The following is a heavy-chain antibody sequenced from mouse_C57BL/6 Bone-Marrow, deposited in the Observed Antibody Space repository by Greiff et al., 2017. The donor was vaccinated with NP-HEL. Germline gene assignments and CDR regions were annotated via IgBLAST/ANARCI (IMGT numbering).Heavy chain of an antibody. CDR1: GFTFSSYA. CDR2: ISDGGSYT. CDR3: ARDVPYYYAMDY. Sequence: EVKLLESGGGLVKPGGSLKLSCAASGFTFSSYAMSWVRQTPEKRLEWVATISDGGSYTYYPDNVKGRVTISRDNAKNNLYLQMSHLKSEDTAMYYCARDVPYYYAMDYWGQGTSVTVSS. V-gene: IGHV5-4*01. J-gene: IGHJ4*01.